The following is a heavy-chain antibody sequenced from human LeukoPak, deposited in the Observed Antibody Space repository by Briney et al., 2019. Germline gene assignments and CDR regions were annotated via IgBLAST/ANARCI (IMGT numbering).Heavy chain of an antibody. J-gene: IGHJ4*02. Sequence: ASVKVSCKASGHTFTGYYMHWVRQAPGQGLEWMGWINPNSGGTNYAQKLQGRVTMTTDTSTSTAYMELRSLRSDDTAVYYCARDIGYSSSSGGYFDYWGQGTLVTVSS. CDR1: GHTFTGYY. V-gene: IGHV1-2*02. D-gene: IGHD6-6*01. CDR3: ARDIGYSSSSGGYFDY. CDR2: INPNSGGT.